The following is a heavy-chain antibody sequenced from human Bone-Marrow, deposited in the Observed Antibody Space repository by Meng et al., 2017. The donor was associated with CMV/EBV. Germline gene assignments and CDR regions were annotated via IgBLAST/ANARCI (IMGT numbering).Heavy chain of an antibody. CDR2: ISSSSSYI. CDR1: GFTFSSYS. J-gene: IGHJ6*01. D-gene: IGHD4-11*01. V-gene: IGHV3-21*01. CDR3: AKLSSTVTYGMDV. Sequence: GESLKISCAASGFTFSSYSMNWVRQAPGKGLEWVSSISSSSSYIYYADSVKGRFTISRDNSKNTLYLQMNNLRAEDTAVYYCAKLSSTVTYGMDVWGQGTTVTGSS.